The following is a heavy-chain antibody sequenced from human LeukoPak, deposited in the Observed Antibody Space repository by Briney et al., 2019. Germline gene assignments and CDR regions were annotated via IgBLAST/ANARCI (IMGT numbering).Heavy chain of an antibody. D-gene: IGHD6-19*01. CDR1: GGSISSYY. J-gene: IGHJ3*02. CDR3: ARHEAGGWPAMHAFDI. V-gene: IGHV4-59*08. Sequence: KPSETLSLTCTVSGGSISSYYWSWIRQPPGKGLEWIGYIYYSGSTNYNPSLKSRVTISVDTSKNQFSLKLSSVTAADTAVYYCARHEAGGWPAMHAFDIWGQGTMVTVSS. CDR2: IYYSGST.